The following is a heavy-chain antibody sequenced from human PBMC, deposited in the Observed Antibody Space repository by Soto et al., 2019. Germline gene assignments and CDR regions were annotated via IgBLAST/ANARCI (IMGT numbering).Heavy chain of an antibody. Sequence: SETLSLTCTVSGGSISSYYWSWIRQPPGKGLEWIGYIYYSGSTNYNPSLKSRVTISVDTSKNQFSLKLSSVTAADTAVYYCARDARRCSGGSCYGFYYGMDVWGQGTTVTVPS. D-gene: IGHD2-15*01. CDR3: ARDARRCSGGSCYGFYYGMDV. CDR2: IYYSGST. J-gene: IGHJ6*02. CDR1: GGSISSYY. V-gene: IGHV4-59*01.